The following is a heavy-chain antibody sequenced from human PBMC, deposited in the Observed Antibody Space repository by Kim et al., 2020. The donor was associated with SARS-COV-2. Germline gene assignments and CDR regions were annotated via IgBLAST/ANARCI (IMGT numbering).Heavy chain of an antibody. V-gene: IGHV4-39*01. CDR2: IYYSGST. J-gene: IGHJ5*02. CDR1: GGSISSSSYY. Sequence: SETLSLTCTVSGGSISSSSYYWGWIRQPPGKGLEWIGSIYYSGSTYYNPSLKSRVTISVDTSKNQFSLKLSSVTAADTAVYYCARRGFKEVTIFGVAEDNWFDPWGQGTLVTVSS. D-gene: IGHD3-3*01. CDR3: ARRGFKEVTIFGVAEDNWFDP.